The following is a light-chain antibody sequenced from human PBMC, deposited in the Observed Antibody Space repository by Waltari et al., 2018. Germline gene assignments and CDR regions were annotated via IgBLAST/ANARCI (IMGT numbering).Light chain of an antibody. V-gene: IGKV4-1*01. J-gene: IGKJ2*01. Sequence: IVMTQSPDSLAGSLGESATLKYKSTQNVLYSSNNKNYLAWYLQKPGQPPKLLIYWASTRESGVPDRFSGSGSGTDFTLTISSLQAEDVAVYYCQQYYSAPRTFGQGTKLEIK. CDR2: WAS. CDR1: QNVLYSSNNKNY. CDR3: QQYYSAPRT.